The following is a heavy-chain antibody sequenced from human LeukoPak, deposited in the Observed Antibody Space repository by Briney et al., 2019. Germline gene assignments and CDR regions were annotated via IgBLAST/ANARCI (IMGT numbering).Heavy chain of an antibody. D-gene: IGHD3-16*02. J-gene: IGHJ4*02. Sequence: PSETLSLTCTVSGGSISNSNYYWGLIRQPPGKGLEWIGYIYYSGSTNYNPSLKSRVTISVDTSKNQFSLKLSSVTAADTAVYYCARAGRSGLIGRYDYWGQGTLVTVSS. CDR3: ARAGRSGLIGRYDY. CDR1: GGSISNSNYY. V-gene: IGHV4-61*05. CDR2: IYYSGST.